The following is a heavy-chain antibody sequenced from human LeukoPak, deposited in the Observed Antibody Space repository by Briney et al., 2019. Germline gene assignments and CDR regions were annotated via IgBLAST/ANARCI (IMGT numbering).Heavy chain of an antibody. V-gene: IGHV3-64D*06. CDR1: GSTFSTYV. Sequence: PGGSLRLSCSVSGSTFSTYVMHWVRQAPGKGLEYVSAISSNGDNTYYADSVKGRFTISRDNSKNTLYLQMSSLRADDTAVYYCVRGTSYWGQGTLVTVSS. J-gene: IGHJ4*02. CDR2: ISSNGDNT. CDR3: VRGTSY.